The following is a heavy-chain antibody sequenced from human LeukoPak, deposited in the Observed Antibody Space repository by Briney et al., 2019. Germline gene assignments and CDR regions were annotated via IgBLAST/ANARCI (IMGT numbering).Heavy chain of an antibody. CDR1: GFTFSSYG. CDR2: IWYDGSNK. V-gene: IGHV3-30*02. Sequence: GGSLRLSCAASGFTFSSYGMHWVRQAPGKGLEWVAFIWYDGSNKYYADSVKGRFTISRDNSKNTLYLQMNSLRAEDTAVYYCAKDAARDCSSTSCYMNDYWGQGTLVTVSS. CDR3: AKDAARDCSSTSCYMNDY. J-gene: IGHJ4*02. D-gene: IGHD2-2*02.